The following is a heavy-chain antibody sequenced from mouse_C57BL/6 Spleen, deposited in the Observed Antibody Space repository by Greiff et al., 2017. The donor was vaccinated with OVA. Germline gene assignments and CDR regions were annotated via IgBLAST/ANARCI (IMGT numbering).Heavy chain of an antibody. CDR3: ARYLIVTTDWYYDV. V-gene: IGHV3-6*01. D-gene: IGHD2-5*01. Sequence: ESGPGLVKPSQSLSLTCSVTGYSITSGYYWNWIRQFPGNKLEWMGYISYDGSNNYNPSLKNRISITRDTSKNQFFLKLNSVTTEDTATYYCARYLIVTTDWYYDVWGTGTTVTVSS. CDR2: ISYDGSN. J-gene: IGHJ1*03. CDR1: GYSITSGYY.